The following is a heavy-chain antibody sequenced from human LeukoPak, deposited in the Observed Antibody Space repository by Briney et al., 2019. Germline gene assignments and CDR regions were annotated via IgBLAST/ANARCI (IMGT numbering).Heavy chain of an antibody. Sequence: TGGSLRLSCTTSGFTFGDYAMAWVRQTPERGLECVGSIREKASGGTTEYSASVKGRFTVSRDDSRSIAYLQMDSLTIEYTAVYYCSRWRVTSMLYSWGQGTLVTVSS. D-gene: IGHD2/OR15-2a*01. V-gene: IGHV3-49*04. CDR2: IREKASGGTT. CDR3: SRWRVTSMLYS. CDR1: GFTFGDYA. J-gene: IGHJ4*02.